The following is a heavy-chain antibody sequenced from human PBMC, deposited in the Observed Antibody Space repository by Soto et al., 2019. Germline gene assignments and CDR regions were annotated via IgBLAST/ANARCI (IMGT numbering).Heavy chain of an antibody. CDR2: ITSSGTTV. CDR1: GFTFSSYS. Sequence: GGSLRLSCAASGFTFSSYSLNWVRQAPGKGLEWVSYITSSGTTVYYADSVRGRFTISRDNAKNSLYLQMNSLRDDDTAVYYCARGLYSGWHYFDYWGQGTLVTVSS. V-gene: IGHV3-48*02. J-gene: IGHJ4*02. CDR3: ARGLYSGWHYFDY. D-gene: IGHD5-12*01.